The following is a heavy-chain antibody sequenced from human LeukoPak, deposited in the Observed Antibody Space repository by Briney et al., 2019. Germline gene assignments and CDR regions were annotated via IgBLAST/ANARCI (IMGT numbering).Heavy chain of an antibody. CDR1: GYTFTNYW. V-gene: IGHV5-10-1*01. D-gene: IGHD1-26*01. CDR3: AIYQVGYYSDY. Sequence: GESLKISCKGSGYTFTNYWISWVRQMPGKGLEWMGRIDPSDSCTKYSPSFQGHVTISTDRSISTAYLQWSSLKASDTAMYYCAIYQVGYYSDYWGQGTLVTVSS. J-gene: IGHJ4*02. CDR2: IDPSDSCT.